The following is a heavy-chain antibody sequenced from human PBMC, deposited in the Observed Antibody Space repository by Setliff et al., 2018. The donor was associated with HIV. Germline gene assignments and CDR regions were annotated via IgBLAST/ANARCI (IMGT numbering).Heavy chain of an antibody. CDR2: LYYNGNT. V-gene: IGHV4-30-4*08. J-gene: IGHJ3*02. Sequence: TLSLTCTVSGGSISSGNYYWSWIRQPPGKGLEWIGYLYYNGNTDYNPSLKNRVSILLDTSNNHFSLKLSSVTAADTAVYYCATYCGGDSPCAFDIWGQGTMVTVSS. D-gene: IGHD2-21*02. CDR1: GGSISSGNYY. CDR3: ATYCGGDSPCAFDI.